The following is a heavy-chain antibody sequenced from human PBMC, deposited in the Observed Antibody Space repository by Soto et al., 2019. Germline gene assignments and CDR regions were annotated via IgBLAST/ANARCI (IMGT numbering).Heavy chain of an antibody. CDR2: MNPNSGNT. J-gene: IGHJ6*03. Sequence: QVQLVQSGAEVKKPGASVKVSCKASGYTFTSYDINWVRQATGQGLEWMGWMNPNSGNTGYAQKWKGRATPSKNTPISTAYMELSSLRAEDQAVYYCATAPSTFQWGGVEFDYYYYMDVWGKGTTVTVSS. CDR3: ATAPSTFQWGGVEFDYYYYMDV. D-gene: IGHD3-16*01. V-gene: IGHV1-8*01. CDR1: GYTFTSYD.